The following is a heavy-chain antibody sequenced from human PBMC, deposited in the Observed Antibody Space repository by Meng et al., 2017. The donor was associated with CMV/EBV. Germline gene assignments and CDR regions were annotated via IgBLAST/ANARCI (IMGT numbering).Heavy chain of an antibody. CDR3: ARVPRIAAAGTWTR. Sequence: GESQKISCAASGFTFSSYWMSWVRQAPGKGLEWVANIKQDGSEKYYVDSVKGRFTISRDNAKNSLYLQMNSLRAEDTAVYYCARVPRIAAAGTWTRWGQGTLVTVSS. CDR2: IKQDGSEK. CDR1: GFTFSSYW. D-gene: IGHD6-13*01. V-gene: IGHV3-7*01. J-gene: IGHJ4*02.